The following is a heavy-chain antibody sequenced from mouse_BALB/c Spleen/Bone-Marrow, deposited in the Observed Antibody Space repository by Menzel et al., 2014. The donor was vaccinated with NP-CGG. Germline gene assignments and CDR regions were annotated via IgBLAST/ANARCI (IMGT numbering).Heavy chain of an antibody. CDR3: ARRYGHYWYFDV. CDR2: IDTSDSYT. CDR1: GYTFTDYW. V-gene: IGHV1-69*01. J-gene: IGHJ1*01. D-gene: IGHD2-10*02. Sequence: QLQQSGAELVMPGASVKMSCKASGYTFTDYWMHWVKQRPGQGLEWIGAIDTSDSYTTYNQNFKDKATLTVDESSSTAYMQFSSLTSEDSAVYYCARRYGHYWYFDVWGAGTTVTVSS.